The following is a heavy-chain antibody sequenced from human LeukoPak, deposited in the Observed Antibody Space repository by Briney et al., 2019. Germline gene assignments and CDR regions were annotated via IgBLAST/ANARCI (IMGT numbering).Heavy chain of an antibody. J-gene: IGHJ4*02. CDR2: MNPNSGNT. V-gene: IGHV1-8*01. Sequence: GASVKVSCKASGYTFTSYDIDWVRQATGQGLEWMGWMNPNSGNTGYAQKFQGRVTMTRNTSISTAYMELSSLRSEDTAVYYCAREAGHSAGSYFDYWGQGTLVTVSS. CDR1: GYTFTSYD. D-gene: IGHD3-10*01. CDR3: AREAGHSAGSYFDY.